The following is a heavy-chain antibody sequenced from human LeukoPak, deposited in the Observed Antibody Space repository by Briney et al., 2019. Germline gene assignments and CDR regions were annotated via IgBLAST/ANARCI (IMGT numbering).Heavy chain of an antibody. Sequence: PGGSLRLSCAASGFTFGDYHMTWIRQAPGQGLEWVSYISSSGSNRYYADSVKGRFTISRDNAQNSLYLQTNSLRAEDSAVYYCAIGNYRALYWGQGTLVTVSS. CDR1: GFTFGDYH. J-gene: IGHJ4*02. D-gene: IGHD1-7*01. V-gene: IGHV3-11*01. CDR3: AIGNYRALY. CDR2: ISSSGSNR.